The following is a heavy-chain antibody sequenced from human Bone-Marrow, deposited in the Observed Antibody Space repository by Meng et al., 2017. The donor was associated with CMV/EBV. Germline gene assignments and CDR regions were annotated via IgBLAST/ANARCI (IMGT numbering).Heavy chain of an antibody. V-gene: IGHV4-34*01. D-gene: IGHD3-3*01. CDR3: ARGRFRHTY. Sequence: GSLRLSCAVYGGSFSGYYWSWIRQPPGKGLEWIGEINHSGSTNYNPSLKSRLTISVDTSKNQFSLKLSSVTAADTAVYFCARGRFRHTYWGQATLVTVSS. CDR2: INHSGST. J-gene: IGHJ4*02. CDR1: GGSFSGYY.